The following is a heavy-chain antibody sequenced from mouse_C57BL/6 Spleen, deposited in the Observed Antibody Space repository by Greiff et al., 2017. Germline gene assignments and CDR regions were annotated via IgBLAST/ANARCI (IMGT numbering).Heavy chain of an antibody. CDR3: ARLGDYDDSAWFAY. J-gene: IGHJ3*01. V-gene: IGHV1-26*01. D-gene: IGHD2-4*01. Sequence: EVQLQQSGPELVKPGASVKISCKASGYTFTDYYMNWVKQSHGKSLEWIGDINPNNGGTSYNQKFKGKATLTVDKSSSTAYMELRSLTSEDSAVYYCARLGDYDDSAWFAYWGQGTLVTVSA. CDR2: INPNNGGT. CDR1: GYTFTDYY.